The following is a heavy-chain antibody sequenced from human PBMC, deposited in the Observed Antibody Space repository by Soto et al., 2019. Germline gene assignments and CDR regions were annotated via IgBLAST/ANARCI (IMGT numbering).Heavy chain of an antibody. D-gene: IGHD3-10*01. V-gene: IGHV1-8*01. Sequence: QVQLVQSGAELKKPGASVKVSCKASGYTFSNYDMNWVRQATGQGPEWIGWVNPNNGDTGYAQKFQGRVTLTTAIATTTAYMELTSLRSEDTAIYYCAKVSRKGSAIDFDYWGQGPLITVSS. CDR1: GYTFSNYD. CDR3: AKVSRKGSAIDFDY. CDR2: VNPNNGDT. J-gene: IGHJ4*02.